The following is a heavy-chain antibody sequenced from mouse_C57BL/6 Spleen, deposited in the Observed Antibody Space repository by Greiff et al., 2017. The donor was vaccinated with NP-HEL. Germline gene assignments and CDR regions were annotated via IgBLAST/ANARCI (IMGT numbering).Heavy chain of an antibody. D-gene: IGHD1-1*01. J-gene: IGHJ3*01. CDR1: GYSITSGYY. V-gene: IGHV3-6*01. CDR2: ISYDGSN. CDR3: ARRDYYYGSSYAAWFAY. Sequence: VQLKQSGPGLVKPSQSLSLTCSVTGYSITSGYYWNWIRQFPGNKLEWMGYISYDGSNNYNPSLKNRISITRDTSKNQFFLKLNSVTTEDTATYYCARRDYYYGSSYAAWFAYWGQGTLVTVSA.